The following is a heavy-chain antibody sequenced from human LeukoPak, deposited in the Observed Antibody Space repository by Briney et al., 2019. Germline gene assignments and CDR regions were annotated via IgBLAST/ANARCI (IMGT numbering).Heavy chain of an antibody. CDR2: IIPIFGTA. CDR1: GYTFTY. V-gene: IGHV1-69*13. CDR3: ASLSRPPRGGYNSYYYGMDV. Sequence: SVKVSCKTSGYTFTYMHWVRQAPGQGLEWMGGIIPIFGTANYAQKFQGRVTITADEYTSTAYMELSSLRSEDTAMYYCASLSRPPRGGYNSYYYGMDVWGQGTTVTVSS. D-gene: IGHD5-24*01. J-gene: IGHJ6*02.